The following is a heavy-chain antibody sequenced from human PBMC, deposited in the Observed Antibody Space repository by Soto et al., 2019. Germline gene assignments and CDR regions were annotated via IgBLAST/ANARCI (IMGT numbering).Heavy chain of an antibody. D-gene: IGHD6-13*01. CDR3: ARDYKLEYSSSWYLAGYWFEP. Sequence: SVKVSCKASGGTFSSYAISWVRQAPGQGLEWMGGIIPIFGTANYAQKFQGRVTITADESTSTAYMELSSLRSEDTAVYYCARDYKLEYSSSWYLAGYWFEPWGQGTLVTVSS. CDR1: GGTFSSYA. J-gene: IGHJ5*02. V-gene: IGHV1-69*13. CDR2: IIPIFGTA.